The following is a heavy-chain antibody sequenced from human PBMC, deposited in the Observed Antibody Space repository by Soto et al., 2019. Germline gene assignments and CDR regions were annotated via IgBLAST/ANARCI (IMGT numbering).Heavy chain of an antibody. CDR2: ISSDGGDK. Sequence: QVQLVESGGGVVQPGRSPRLSCAASGFTFSNFGMHWVRQAPGKGLEWVAAISSDGGDKYYSHSVKDRFTISRDNSKNTLFLPMNRLRVEDTAVYDCVTGSEVARQELDHWGQGILVTVSS. CDR1: GFTFSNFG. CDR3: VTGSEVARQELDH. V-gene: IGHV3-30*03. J-gene: IGHJ4*02. D-gene: IGHD2-15*01.